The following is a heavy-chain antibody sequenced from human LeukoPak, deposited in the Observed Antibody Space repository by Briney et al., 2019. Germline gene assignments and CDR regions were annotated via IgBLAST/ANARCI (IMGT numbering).Heavy chain of an antibody. V-gene: IGHV3-53*01. CDR1: GFTVSSNY. J-gene: IGHJ4*02. Sequence: GGPLRLSCAASGFTVSSNYMSWVRQAPGKGLEWVSVIYSGGSTYYADSVKGRFTISRDNSKNTLYLQMNSLRAEDTAVYYCASPGGYDSSGYPDYWGQGTLVTVSS. CDR2: IYSGGST. CDR3: ASPGGYDSSGYPDY. D-gene: IGHD3-22*01.